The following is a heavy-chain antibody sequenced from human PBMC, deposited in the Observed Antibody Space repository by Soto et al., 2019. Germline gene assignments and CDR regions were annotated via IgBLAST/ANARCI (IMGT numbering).Heavy chain of an antibody. CDR3: ARDSYNFDD. V-gene: IGHV4-59*01. D-gene: IGHD5-18*01. Sequence: PSETLSLTCTVSGGSIRSYYWSWIRQPPGKGLEWIGYIYYSGSTDYNPSLKGRVTISVDTSKNQFSLKLRSVTAADTAVYYCARDSYNFDDWGQGILVTV. CDR2: IYYSGST. CDR1: GGSIRSYY. J-gene: IGHJ4*02.